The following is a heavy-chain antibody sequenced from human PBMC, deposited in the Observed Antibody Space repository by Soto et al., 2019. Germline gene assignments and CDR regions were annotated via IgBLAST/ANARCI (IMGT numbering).Heavy chain of an antibody. Sequence: PGGSLRLSCAASGFTFSSYWMSWVRQAPGKGLEWVANIKQDGSEKYYVDSVKGRFTISRDNAKNSLYLQMNSLRAEDTAVYYCARLGNNWTVYYYYYYMDVWGKGPTVTVSS. D-gene: IGHD1-20*01. V-gene: IGHV3-7*01. J-gene: IGHJ6*03. CDR1: GFTFSSYW. CDR2: IKQDGSEK. CDR3: ARLGNNWTVYYYYYYMDV.